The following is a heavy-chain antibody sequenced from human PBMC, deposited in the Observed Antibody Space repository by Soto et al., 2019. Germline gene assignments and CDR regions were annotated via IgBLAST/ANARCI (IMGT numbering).Heavy chain of an antibody. J-gene: IGHJ6*02. CDR3: ARGESLASRSGYGMDV. D-gene: IGHD3-3*02. V-gene: IGHV1-46*01. Sequence: ASVKVSCKASGYTFTSYYMHWVRQAPGQGLEWMGIINPSGGSTSYAQKFQGRVTMTRDTSTSTVYMELSSLRSEDTAVYYCARGESLASRSGYGMDVWGQGTTVTVS. CDR1: GYTFTSYY. CDR2: INPSGGST.